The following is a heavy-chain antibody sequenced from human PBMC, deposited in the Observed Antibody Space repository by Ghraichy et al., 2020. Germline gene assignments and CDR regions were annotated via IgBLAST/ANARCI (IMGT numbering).Heavy chain of an antibody. CDR3: ARGTSSHRPYYYYYMDV. V-gene: IGHV3-53*01. CDR1: GFTVSSNY. Sequence: GGSLRLSCAASGFTVSSNYMSWVRQAPGKGLEWVSVIYSGGSTYYADSVKGRFTISRDNSKNTLYLQMNSLRAEDTAVYYCARGTSSHRPYYYYYMDVWGKGTTVTVSS. CDR2: IYSGGST. J-gene: IGHJ6*03. D-gene: IGHD1-14*01.